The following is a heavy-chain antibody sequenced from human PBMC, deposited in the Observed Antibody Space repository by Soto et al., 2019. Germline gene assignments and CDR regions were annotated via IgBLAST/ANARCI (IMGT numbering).Heavy chain of an antibody. CDR2: ISAYNGNT. Sequence: ASVKVSCKASGYTFTSYGISWVRQAPGQGLEWMGWISAYNGNTNYAQKLQGRVTMTTDTSTSTAYMELRSLRSDDTAVYYCARAGVPLYCSGGSCYSKNWFDPWGQGTLVTSPQ. V-gene: IGHV1-18*01. CDR3: ARAGVPLYCSGGSCYSKNWFDP. D-gene: IGHD2-15*01. CDR1: GYTFTSYG. J-gene: IGHJ5*02.